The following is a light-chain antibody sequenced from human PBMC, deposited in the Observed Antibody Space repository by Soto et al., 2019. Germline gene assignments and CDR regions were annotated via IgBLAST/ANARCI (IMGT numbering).Light chain of an antibody. CDR1: QSISSY. Sequence: DIQMTQSPSSLSSSVGDRVTITCRASQSISSYLNWYQQKPGTAPNLLIYAASSLQSGVPSRFSGSGSGTDFTLTSSSLQPEDFATYYCQQSYRSAWTFGQGTTVEIK. V-gene: IGKV1-39*01. J-gene: IGKJ1*01. CDR2: AAS. CDR3: QQSYRSAWT.